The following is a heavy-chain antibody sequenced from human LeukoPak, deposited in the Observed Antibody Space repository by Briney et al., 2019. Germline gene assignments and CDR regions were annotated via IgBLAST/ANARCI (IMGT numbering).Heavy chain of an antibody. V-gene: IGHV3-7*01. CDR3: ARDSVVAGFDY. CDR1: GFTFSIYW. CDR2: IKQDGSEK. D-gene: IGHD2-2*01. J-gene: IGHJ4*02. Sequence: GGSLRLSCAASGFTFSIYWMSWVRQAPGKGLEWVANIKQDGSEKNYVDSVKGRFTISRDNAKNSLYLQMNSLRAEDTAAYYCARDSVVAGFDYWGQGTLVTVSS.